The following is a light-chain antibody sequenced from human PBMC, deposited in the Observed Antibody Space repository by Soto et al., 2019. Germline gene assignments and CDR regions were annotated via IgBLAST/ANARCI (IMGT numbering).Light chain of an antibody. CDR1: QSVSRR. V-gene: IGKV1-5*01. CDR3: QQYSSHSA. Sequence: IQITQSPSTLSASVGARITITCRASQSVSRRLAWFQQKPGKDPKLRIYDASSLESGVPSRFSVRGSGTEFSLTISSLQPDDFATYYCQQYSSHSAFGQGTKVDIK. J-gene: IGKJ1*01. CDR2: DAS.